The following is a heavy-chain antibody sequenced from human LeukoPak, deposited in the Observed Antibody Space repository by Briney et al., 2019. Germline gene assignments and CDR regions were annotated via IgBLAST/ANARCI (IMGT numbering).Heavy chain of an antibody. D-gene: IGHD2-2*01. CDR2: IAYDGNNQ. CDR3: ARVVCSGSSCYAYHFDC. V-gene: IGHV3-30-3*01. J-gene: IGHJ4*02. CDR1: GFTLSSYA. Sequence: PGGSLRLSCAASGFTLSSYAMHWVRQAPGKGLEWVAVIAYDGNNQYYADSVKGRFTISRDNSKNTLYLQMNSLRADDTAVYYCARVVCSGSSCYAYHFDCWGQGTLVTVSS.